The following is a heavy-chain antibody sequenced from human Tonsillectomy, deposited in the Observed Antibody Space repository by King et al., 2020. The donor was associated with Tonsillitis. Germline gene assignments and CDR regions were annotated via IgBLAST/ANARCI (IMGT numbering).Heavy chain of an antibody. CDR2: INHSGST. J-gene: IGHJ4*02. Sequence: VQLQQWGAGLLRPSETLSLTCAVYGGSFTTYYWSWIRQPPGKGLECIGEINHSGSTNYNPSLKSRVTISVDTSKNQFSLKLSSVTAADTAVYYCARIRGNPDFDYWGQGTLVTVSS. CDR1: GGSFTTYY. CDR3: ARIRGNPDFDY. V-gene: IGHV4-34*01. D-gene: IGHD3-3*02.